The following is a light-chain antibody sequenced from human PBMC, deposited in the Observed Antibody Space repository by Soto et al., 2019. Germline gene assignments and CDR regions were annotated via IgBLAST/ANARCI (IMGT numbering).Light chain of an antibody. CDR1: SSDVGGYNY. V-gene: IGLV2-14*01. CDR2: DVS. CDR3: RSYTTSNTRQIV. J-gene: IGLJ1*01. Sequence: QSVLTQPASVSGSPGQSITISCTGTSSDVGGYNYVSWYQQHPGKAPKFMIYDVSNRPSGVSNRFSGSKSDNTASLTISGLQAEDEADYYCRSYTTSNTRQIVFGTGTKLTVL.